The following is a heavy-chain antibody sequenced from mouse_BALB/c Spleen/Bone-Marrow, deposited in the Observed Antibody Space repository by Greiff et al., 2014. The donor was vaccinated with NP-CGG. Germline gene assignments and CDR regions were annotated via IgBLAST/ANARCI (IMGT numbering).Heavy chain of an antibody. V-gene: IGHV5-17*02. J-gene: IGHJ4*01. Sequence: EVNLVESGGGLVQPGGSRKLSCAASGFTFSSFGMHWVRQAPEKGLEWVAYISTGSSTIYYADTVKGRFTISRDNPKNTLFLQMTSLRSEDTAMYYCARSGRDYAMDFWGQGTSVTVSP. D-gene: IGHD3-1*01. CDR2: ISTGSSTI. CDR3: ARSGRDYAMDF. CDR1: GFTFSSFG.